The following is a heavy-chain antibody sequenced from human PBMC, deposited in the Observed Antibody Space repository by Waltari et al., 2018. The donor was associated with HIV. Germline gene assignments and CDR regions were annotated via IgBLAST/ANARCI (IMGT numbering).Heavy chain of an antibody. Sequence: HLQLQESGPGLVQPSETLSLTCSVSDGSIDGRSFCWGWVRPSPGRGLEWIGSIHYTGYTYYNPSLESRVTVSVDTARNQFSLSLNSVTAADTALYYCARHKDYYYEPTALFLVWGRGLLVTVSS. CDR2: IHYTGYT. D-gene: IGHD3-22*01. CDR1: DGSIDGRSFC. CDR3: ARHKDYYYEPTALFLV. J-gene: IGHJ4*02. V-gene: IGHV4-39*01.